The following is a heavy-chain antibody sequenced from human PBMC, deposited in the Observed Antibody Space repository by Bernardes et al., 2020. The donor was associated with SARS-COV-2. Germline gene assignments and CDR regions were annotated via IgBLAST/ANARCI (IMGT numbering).Heavy chain of an antibody. CDR2: ISPETGGP. CDR1: GYTFTDYY. Sequence: APLKVSCEASGYTFTDYYIHWVRQAPGQGLEWMGRISPETGGPNYAQRFYGRVTMTRDTSISTAYLELNTLTSDDTAVYYCAREGVSSRPGSYNWLDPWGQGTLITVSS. CDR3: AREGVSSRPGSYNWLDP. J-gene: IGHJ5*02. V-gene: IGHV1-2*06. D-gene: IGHD6-6*01.